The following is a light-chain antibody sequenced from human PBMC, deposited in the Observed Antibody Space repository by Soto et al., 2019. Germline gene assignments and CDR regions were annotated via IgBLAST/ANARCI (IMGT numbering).Light chain of an antibody. J-gene: IGKJ1*01. CDR1: QSVSDN. V-gene: IGKV3D-15*01. CDR3: QQYDNWPWT. Sequence: EIVMTQSPVTLSVSPGERATLSCRAGQSVSDNLAWYQQKPGQAPRLLIYGASTRATGIPARFSGSASGTEFTLTISSLQSEDFAVYYCQQYDNWPWTFGQGTKVDIK. CDR2: GAS.